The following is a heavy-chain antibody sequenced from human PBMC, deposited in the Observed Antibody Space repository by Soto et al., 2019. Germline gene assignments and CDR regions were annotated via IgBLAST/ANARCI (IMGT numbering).Heavy chain of an antibody. J-gene: IGHJ4*02. CDR1: GYTFTTHT. V-gene: IGHV1-3*01. D-gene: IGHD1-26*01. Sequence: QVQLVQSGAEVKRPGASVKVFCKASGYTFTTHTMHWVRQAPGQGLEWMGWMNGGNGNTKYSQKFQGRVTFTRDTFASTAYMELSSLRSEDTAVYYCTILETDYWGQGTLVTVSS. CDR3: TILETDY. CDR2: MNGGNGNT.